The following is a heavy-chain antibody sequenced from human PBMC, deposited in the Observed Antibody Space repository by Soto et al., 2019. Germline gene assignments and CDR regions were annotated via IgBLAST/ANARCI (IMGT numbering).Heavy chain of an antibody. V-gene: IGHV1-3*01. D-gene: IGHD6-19*01. Sequence: ASVKVSCKTSGYTFTSYVIHWVRQAPGQRPEWMGWINGGNGNTGYSQIFQDRVTITRDTSASTAYMELSSLRSEDTAVYYCARAVAVPADFDYWGQGTLVTVSS. CDR3: ARAVAVPADFDY. J-gene: IGHJ4*02. CDR1: GYTFTSYV. CDR2: INGGNGNT.